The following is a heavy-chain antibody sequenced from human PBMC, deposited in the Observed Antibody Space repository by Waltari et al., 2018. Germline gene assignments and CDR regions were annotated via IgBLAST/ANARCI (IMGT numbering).Heavy chain of an antibody. D-gene: IGHD1-7*01. Sequence: QVQLVQSGAEVKKPGASVKVSCKASGYTFTGSSMPWVRPAPGHGLEWMGRINPNSGGTNYAQKFQGRVTMTRDTSINTAYMELSRLTSDDTAVYYCARDPHPHWNYGVDYHYMDVWGEGTTVSVSS. CDR1: GYTFTGSS. CDR3: ARDPHPHWNYGVDYHYMDV. CDR2: INPNSGGT. J-gene: IGHJ6*03. V-gene: IGHV1-2*06.